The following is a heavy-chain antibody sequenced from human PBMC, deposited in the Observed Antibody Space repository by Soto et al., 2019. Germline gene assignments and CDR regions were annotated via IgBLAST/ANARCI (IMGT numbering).Heavy chain of an antibody. Sequence: PSETLSLTCTVSGGSISSYYWSWIRQPPGKGLEWIGYIYYSGSTNYNPSLKSRVTISVDTSKNQFSLKLSSVTAADTAVYYCARGSVAQQLAGGYYFDYWGQGTLVTVSS. CDR3: ARGSVAQQLAGGYYFDY. CDR1: GGSISSYY. D-gene: IGHD6-13*01. V-gene: IGHV4-59*01. J-gene: IGHJ4*02. CDR2: IYYSGST.